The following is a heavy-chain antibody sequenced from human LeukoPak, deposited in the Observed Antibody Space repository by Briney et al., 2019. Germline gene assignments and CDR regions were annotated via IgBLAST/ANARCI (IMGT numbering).Heavy chain of an antibody. V-gene: IGHV3-9*01. J-gene: IGHJ5*01. CDR2: ISWNSDTI. CDR3: AKDISGTYLAELDS. Sequence: GGSLRLSCAASGFSFDDYAMHWVRQAPGKGLEWVSGISWNSDTIGYVDSVKGRFTISRDNAKNSLYLQMNSLRAEDTALYYCAKDISGTYLAELDSWGQGTLVTVSS. D-gene: IGHD1-26*01. CDR1: GFSFDDYA.